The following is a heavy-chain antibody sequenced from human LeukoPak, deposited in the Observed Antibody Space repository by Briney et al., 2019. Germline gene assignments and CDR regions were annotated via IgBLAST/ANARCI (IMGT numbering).Heavy chain of an antibody. CDR1: GFTFSNYW. J-gene: IGHJ5*02. V-gene: IGHV3-7*01. CDR3: ARHTVLYPMGLFDP. CDR2: IRRDGSET. D-gene: IGHD2-8*01. Sequence: HPGGSLRLSCAASGFTFSNYWMIWVGRAPGKGREWVANIRRDGSETHYVDSVMGRFAISRDNAKNSLYLQMNSLRAEDAAVYYCARHTVLYPMGLFDPWGQGTLVTVSS.